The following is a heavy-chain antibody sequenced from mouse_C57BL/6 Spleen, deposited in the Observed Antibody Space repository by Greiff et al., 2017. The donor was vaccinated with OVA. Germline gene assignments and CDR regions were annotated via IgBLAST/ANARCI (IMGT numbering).Heavy chain of an antibody. CDR3: ARGGLYGNYDYAMDY. V-gene: IGHV3-1*01. Sequence: EVMLVESGPGMVKPSQSLSLTCTVTGYSITSGYDWHWIRHFPGNKLEWMGYISYSGSTNYNPSLKSRISITHDTSKNHFFLKLNSVTTEDTATYYCARGGLYGNYDYAMDYWGQGTSVTVSS. J-gene: IGHJ4*01. CDR2: ISYSGST. D-gene: IGHD2-1*01. CDR1: GYSITSGYD.